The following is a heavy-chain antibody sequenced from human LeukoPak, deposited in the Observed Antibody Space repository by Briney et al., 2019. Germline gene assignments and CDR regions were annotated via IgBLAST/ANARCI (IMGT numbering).Heavy chain of an antibody. CDR2: ISDSGGNT. CDR3: ARHRSSWLIDY. V-gene: IGHV3-23*01. D-gene: IGHD6-6*01. Sequence: GGSLRLSCAASGFTFNSYAMSWVRQAPWERLQWVSGISDSGGNTYYADSVRGRFTISRDNSKNTLYLQMNSLRAEDTAVYYCARHRSSWLIDYRGQGTLVTVSS. CDR1: GFTFNSYA. J-gene: IGHJ4*02.